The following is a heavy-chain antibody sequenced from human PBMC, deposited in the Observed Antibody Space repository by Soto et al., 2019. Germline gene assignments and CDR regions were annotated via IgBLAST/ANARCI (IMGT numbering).Heavy chain of an antibody. V-gene: IGHV4-30-4*01. CDR1: GGSIKSDDYY. D-gene: IGHD3-22*01. Sequence: KTSETLSLTCSVSGGSIKSDDYYWNWIRQPPGKGLEWIGYVYYSGSTYYNPSLKSRLAISIDTSKNQFFLNLTSVTAAYTAIYYCGRSEYFYDRHWFDPWGQGTLVTVSS. J-gene: IGHJ5*02. CDR2: VYYSGST. CDR3: GRSEYFYDRHWFDP.